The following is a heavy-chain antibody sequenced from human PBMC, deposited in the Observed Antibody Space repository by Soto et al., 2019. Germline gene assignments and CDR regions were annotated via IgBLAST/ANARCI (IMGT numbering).Heavy chain of an antibody. J-gene: IGHJ5*02. D-gene: IGHD3-10*01. V-gene: IGHV1-69*01. CDR1: GGTFSSYA. Sequence: QVQLVQSGAEVKKPGSSVKVSCKASGGTFSSYAISWVRQAPGQGLEWMGGIIPLFGTANYAQKFQGSVTNTADEPTSTAHVGLSSPRSGDTAVHYGAGVGAEVRGDWFDPWGQGTLVTVSS. CDR3: AGVGAEVRGDWFDP. CDR2: IIPLFGTA.